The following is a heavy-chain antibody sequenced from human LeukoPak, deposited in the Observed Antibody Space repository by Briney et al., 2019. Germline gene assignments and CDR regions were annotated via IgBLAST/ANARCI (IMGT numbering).Heavy chain of an antibody. CDR1: GFTFSSYA. CDR2: ISGSGGST. D-gene: IGHD6-13*01. J-gene: IGHJ3*02. CDR3: AKLSIAAAGSYDAFDI. V-gene: IGHV3-23*01. Sequence: GGSLRLSCAASGFTFSSYAMSWVPHAPGKGLEWVSAISGSGGSTYYADSVKGPFTISRDNSKNTLYLQMNSLRAEDTAVYYCAKLSIAAAGSYDAFDIWGQGTMVTVSS.